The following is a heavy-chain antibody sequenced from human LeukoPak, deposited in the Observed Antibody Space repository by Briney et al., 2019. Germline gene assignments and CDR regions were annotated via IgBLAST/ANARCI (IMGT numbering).Heavy chain of an antibody. J-gene: IGHJ4*02. Sequence: GGSLRLSCAASGFTFSSYWMSWVRQAPGKGLEWVANIKQDGSEKYYVDSVKGRFTISRDNAKSSLYLQMNSLRAEDTAVYYCARGRGYYYDSSGRFDYWGQGTLVTVSS. CDR2: IKQDGSEK. CDR3: ARGRGYYYDSSGRFDY. D-gene: IGHD3-22*01. CDR1: GFTFSSYW. V-gene: IGHV3-7*01.